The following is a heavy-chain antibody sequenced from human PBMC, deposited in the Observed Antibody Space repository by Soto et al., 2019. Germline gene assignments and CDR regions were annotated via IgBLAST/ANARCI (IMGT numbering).Heavy chain of an antibody. V-gene: IGHV4-30-4*01. CDR1: GDSISSADYY. Sequence: LSLTCTVSGDSISSADYYWSWIRQTPGKGLEWIGHIFYSGTTYYNPSLKSRLTISVDTSKNHFSLRLTSVTAADTAVYYCARDLNPPIVVVITHYYGMDVWGQGTTVTVSS. J-gene: IGHJ6*02. CDR2: IFYSGTT. CDR3: ARDLNPPIVVVITHYYGMDV. D-gene: IGHD3-22*01.